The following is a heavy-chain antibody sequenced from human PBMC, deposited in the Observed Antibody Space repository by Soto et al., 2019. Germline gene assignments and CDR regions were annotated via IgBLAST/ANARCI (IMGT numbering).Heavy chain of an antibody. CDR2: ISYDGSNK. CDR1: GFTFSSYG. V-gene: IGHV3-30*18. J-gene: IGHJ6*02. CDR3: AKASIFGVVINTSGPMDV. Sequence: GGSLRLSCAASGFTFSSYGMHWVRQAPGKGLEWVAVISYDGSNKYYADSVKGRFTISRDNSKNTLYLQMNSLRAEDTAVYYCAKASIFGVVINTSGPMDVWGQGTTVTVSS. D-gene: IGHD3-3*01.